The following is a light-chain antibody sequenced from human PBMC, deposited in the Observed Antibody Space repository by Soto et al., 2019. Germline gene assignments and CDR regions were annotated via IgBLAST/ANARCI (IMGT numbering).Light chain of an antibody. Sequence: DIQMTQSPSSLSASVGDRVTITCRASQSIRRYLTWYEQKPGNAPMLLIYAASILQSGVPSRFSGSGSGTDFTLTISILEPEDFVVYYCQQYNNWPITFGQGTRLEIK. CDR2: AAS. CDR1: QSIRRY. CDR3: QQYNNWPIT. V-gene: IGKV1-39*01. J-gene: IGKJ5*01.